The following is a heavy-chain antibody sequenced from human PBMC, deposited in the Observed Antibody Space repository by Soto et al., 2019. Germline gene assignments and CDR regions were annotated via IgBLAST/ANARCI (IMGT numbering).Heavy chain of an antibody. V-gene: IGHV3-23*01. D-gene: IGHD3-22*01. CDR1: GLSFSSYV. CDR2: ISGSGSST. J-gene: IGHJ4*02. Sequence: EVQLLESGGGLIQPGGSLRLSCAASGLSFSSYVMNWVRQTPGKGLEWVSAISGSGSSTYYADSVKGRFTISRDNSKNTLYLQMNSLRAEDTAVYYCAKSEWFYDSSGYIWGQGTLVTVSS. CDR3: AKSEWFYDSSGYI.